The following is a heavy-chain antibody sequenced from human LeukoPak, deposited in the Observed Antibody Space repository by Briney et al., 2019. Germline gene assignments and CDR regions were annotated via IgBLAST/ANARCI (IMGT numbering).Heavy chain of an antibody. J-gene: IGHJ4*02. CDR2: IYYSGST. CDR3: ARRDGYNSEYYFDY. V-gene: IGHV4-39*01. Sequence: SETLSLTCTVSGGSISSSSYYWGWIHQPPGKGLEWIGSIYYSGSTYYNPSLKSRVTISVDTSKNQFSLKLSSVTAADTAVYYCARRDGYNSEYYFDYWGQGTLVTVSS. D-gene: IGHD5-24*01. CDR1: GGSISSSSYY.